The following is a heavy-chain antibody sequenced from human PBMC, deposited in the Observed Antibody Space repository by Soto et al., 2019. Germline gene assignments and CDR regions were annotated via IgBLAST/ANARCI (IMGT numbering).Heavy chain of an antibody. Sequence: SETLSLTCTVSGGSISSNYWSLIRQPTGKGLEWIGYIYYSGSTNYNPSLKSRVTVSVDTSKNQFSLKLSSVTAADTAVYYCARHGEHSSSWYFDFWGQGTLVTVSS. CDR1: GGSISSNY. CDR2: IYYSGST. D-gene: IGHD6-13*01. CDR3: ARHGEHSSSWYFDF. J-gene: IGHJ4*02. V-gene: IGHV4-59*08.